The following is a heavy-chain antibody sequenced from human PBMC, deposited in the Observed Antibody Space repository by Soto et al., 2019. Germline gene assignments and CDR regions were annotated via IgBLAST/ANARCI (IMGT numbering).Heavy chain of an antibody. Sequence: ASVKVSCKASGYTYVSYSMHWVRQAPGQRLEWMGWINVGNGNTKYSQNFQGRVTINQDTSASTAYMELSSLTSEDTAVYYCAREKWGSGSRWLDPWGQGTLVTVSS. D-gene: IGHD6-19*01. CDR1: GYTYVSYS. CDR2: INVGNGNT. V-gene: IGHV1-3*01. J-gene: IGHJ5*02. CDR3: AREKWGSGSRWLDP.